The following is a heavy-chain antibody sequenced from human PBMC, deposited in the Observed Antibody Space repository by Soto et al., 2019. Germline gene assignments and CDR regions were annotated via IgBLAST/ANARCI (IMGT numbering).Heavy chain of an antibody. CDR1: GDSISSHY. CDR2: IYYSGST. Sequence: SSETLSLTCTVSGDSISSHYWSWIRQPPGKGLEWIAYIYYSGSTNYNPSLKSRVTISRDTSKNQFSMELTSVTAADTAVYYCVKSSWTEYFDYWGQGTLVTSPQ. CDR3: VKSSWTEYFDY. V-gene: IGHV4-59*11. J-gene: IGHJ4*02. D-gene: IGHD6-13*01.